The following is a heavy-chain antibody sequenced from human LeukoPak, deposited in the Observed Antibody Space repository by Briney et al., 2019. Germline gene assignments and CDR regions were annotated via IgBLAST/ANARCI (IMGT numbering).Heavy chain of an antibody. CDR1: GFTFDDYG. D-gene: IGHD3-10*01. CDR3: ARGARGVSGYYFDF. Sequence: GGSLRLSCAASGFTFDDYGMSWVRQAPGKGLEWVSGINWNGGSTGYADSVKGRFTISRDNAKNSLYLQMNSLRAEDTALYYCARGARGVSGYYFDFWAREPWSPSPQ. V-gene: IGHV3-20*04. CDR2: INWNGGST. J-gene: IGHJ4*02.